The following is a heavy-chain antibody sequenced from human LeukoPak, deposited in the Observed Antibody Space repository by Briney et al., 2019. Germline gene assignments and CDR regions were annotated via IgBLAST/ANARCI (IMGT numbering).Heavy chain of an antibody. V-gene: IGHV1-8*01. CDR2: MDGNSGKT. CDR3: ARLYYYASSGYDALAI. Sequence: ASVKVSCKTSGYTFTSYDINWVRQATGQGLEWMGGMDGNSGKTAYAQKFLGRVTITRNTSISTAYMELSSLRSEDTAVYYCARLYYYASSGYDALAIWGQGTMVTVSS. J-gene: IGHJ3*02. CDR1: GYTFTSYD. D-gene: IGHD3-22*01.